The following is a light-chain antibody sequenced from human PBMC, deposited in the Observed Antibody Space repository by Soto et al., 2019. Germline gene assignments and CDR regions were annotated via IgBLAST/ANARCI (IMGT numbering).Light chain of an antibody. CDR3: QQSYSTRGT. CDR1: QSIRSY. Sequence: DIQMTQSPSSLSASVGDRVTITCRASQSIRSYLNWYQQKPGKAPKLLIYAASSLQSGVPSRFSGSGSGTDFTLTISSLQPEDFATYYCQQSYSTRGTFGQGTKVEIK. CDR2: AAS. V-gene: IGKV1-39*01. J-gene: IGKJ1*01.